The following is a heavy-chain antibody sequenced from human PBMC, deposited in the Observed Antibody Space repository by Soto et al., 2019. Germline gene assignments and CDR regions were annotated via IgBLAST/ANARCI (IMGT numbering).Heavy chain of an antibody. CDR2: ISAYNGNT. CDR1: GYTFTSYG. Sequence: QVQLVQSGAEVKKPGASVKVSCKASGYTFTSYGISWVRQAPGQGLEWMGWISAYNGNTNYAQKLQGRVTMTTDTPTSTPYMALRSLRSADTAVSYCARDPGAYGMAVWAQGTTVPVSS. J-gene: IGHJ6*02. CDR3: ARDPGAYGMAV. V-gene: IGHV1-18*01.